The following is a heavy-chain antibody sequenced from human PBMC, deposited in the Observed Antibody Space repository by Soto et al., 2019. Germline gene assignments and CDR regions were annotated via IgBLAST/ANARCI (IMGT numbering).Heavy chain of an antibody. Sequence: GGSLRLSCAASAVTFTVFGMHWFRQAPGKGLEWVAVIRFDGSNTYYADSVKGRFTISRDNPKNMLYLQMNSLRAEDTAIYYCARGSGSYSEYFDYWGQGTLVTVSS. CDR3: ARGSGSYSEYFDY. D-gene: IGHD1-26*01. J-gene: IGHJ4*02. CDR2: IRFDGSNT. V-gene: IGHV3-33*01. CDR1: AVTFTVFG.